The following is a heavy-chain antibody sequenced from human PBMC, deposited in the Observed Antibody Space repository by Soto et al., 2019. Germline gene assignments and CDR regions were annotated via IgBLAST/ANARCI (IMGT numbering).Heavy chain of an antibody. Sequence: SETLPLTCTVSGGSISSYYWSWIRQPPGKGLEWIGYIYHSGSTYYNPSLKSRVTISVDRSKNQFSLKLSSVTAADTAVYYCARGVVVAAADYFDYWGQGTLVTVSS. D-gene: IGHD2-15*01. CDR1: GGSISSYY. CDR2: IYHSGST. V-gene: IGHV4-59*12. CDR3: ARGVVVAAADYFDY. J-gene: IGHJ4*02.